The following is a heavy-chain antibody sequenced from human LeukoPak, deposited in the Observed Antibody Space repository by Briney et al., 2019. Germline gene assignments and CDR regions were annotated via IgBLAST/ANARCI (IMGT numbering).Heavy chain of an antibody. D-gene: IGHD6-13*01. CDR2: ISSSSSYI. V-gene: IGHV3-21*01. J-gene: IGHJ4*02. CDR1: GFTFSSYS. CDR3: ARDSSSWYAGDY. Sequence: GGALRLSCAASGFTFSSYSMNWGRQAPGKGLEWGSSISSSSSYIYYADSVKGRFTISRDNAKNSLYLQMNSLRAEDTAVYYCARDSSSWYAGDYWGQGTLVTVSS.